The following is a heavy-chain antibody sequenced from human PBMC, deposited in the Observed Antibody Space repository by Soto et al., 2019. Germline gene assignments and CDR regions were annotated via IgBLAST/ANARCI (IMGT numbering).Heavy chain of an antibody. J-gene: IGHJ1*01. Sequence: QVQLVESGGGLVKTGGSLRLSCAASGFNLRDLDMTWIRQAPGKGLEWVSYISGSSSTIYYADSVKGQFTISRENAKNSLYLQMNSLRAEDTAVYYCAIDIRGADCGQGSLVTVS. V-gene: IGHV3-11*01. CDR2: ISGSSSTI. D-gene: IGHD3-10*01. CDR3: AIDIRGAD. CDR1: GFNLRDLD.